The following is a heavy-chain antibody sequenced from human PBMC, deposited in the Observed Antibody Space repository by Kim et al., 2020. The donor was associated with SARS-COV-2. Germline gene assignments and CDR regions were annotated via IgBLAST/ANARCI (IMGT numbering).Heavy chain of an antibody. D-gene: IGHD3-22*01. V-gene: IGHV4-39*01. Sequence: SETLSLTCTVSGGSITNNRYYWGWIRQPPGKGLEWIGSIYYTGTTSYSSSLKSRVTISVDTSKNQYSLQLSSVAAADTAVYYCARHGGSGYPYYYYGIDVWGQGTTVTVSS. J-gene: IGHJ6*02. CDR1: GGSITNNRYY. CDR2: IYYTGTT. CDR3: ARHGGSGYPYYYYGIDV.